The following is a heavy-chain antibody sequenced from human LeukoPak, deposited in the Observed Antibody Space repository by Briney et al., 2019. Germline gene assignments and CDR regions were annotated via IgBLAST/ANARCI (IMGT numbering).Heavy chain of an antibody. Sequence: ASVKVSCKASGNTFTGYYMHWVRQAPGQGLEWMGWINPNSGGTNYAQKFQGRVTMTRDTSISTAYMELSRLRSDDTAVYYCARDIVVVVAATSNFDYWGQGTLVTVSS. D-gene: IGHD2-15*01. CDR2: INPNSGGT. CDR3: ARDIVVVVAATSNFDY. CDR1: GNTFTGYY. V-gene: IGHV1-2*02. J-gene: IGHJ4*02.